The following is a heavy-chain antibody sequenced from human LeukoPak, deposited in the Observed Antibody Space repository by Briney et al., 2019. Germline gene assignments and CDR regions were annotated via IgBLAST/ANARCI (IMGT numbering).Heavy chain of an antibody. J-gene: IGHJ6*03. Sequence: GRSLRLSCVASGFTLSTSGMHWVRQAPGKGLEWVALMWADGMDKDYKDSVKGRFTVSRDNSKNTLFLQMTSLRAEDTAVYYCAKGLKSCTHTNGYENTYYMDVWGKGTSVTVSS. D-gene: IGHD2-2*01. V-gene: IGHV3-33*06. CDR2: MWADGMDK. CDR1: GFTLSTSG. CDR3: AKGLKSCTHTNGYENTYYMDV.